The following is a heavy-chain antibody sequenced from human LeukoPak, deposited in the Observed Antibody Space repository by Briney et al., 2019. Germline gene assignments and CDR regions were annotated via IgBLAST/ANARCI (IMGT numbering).Heavy chain of an antibody. Sequence: ASVKVSCKASGYTFTSYAMHWVRQAPGQRLEWMGWINAGNGNTKYSQKFQGRVTITRDTSASTAYMELSSLRSEDTAVYYCARAPNTRRYASDHAFDIWGQGTMVTVSS. CDR3: ARAPNTRRYASDHAFDI. CDR2: INAGNGNT. D-gene: IGHD3-9*01. J-gene: IGHJ3*02. CDR1: GYTFTSYA. V-gene: IGHV1-3*01.